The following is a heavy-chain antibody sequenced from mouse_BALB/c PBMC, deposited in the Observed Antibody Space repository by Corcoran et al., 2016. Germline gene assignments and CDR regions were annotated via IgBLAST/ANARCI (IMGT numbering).Heavy chain of an antibody. J-gene: IGHJ4*01. CDR3: ARLYPGISMDY. D-gene: IGHD1-3*01. CDR1: GYTFTSYV. V-gene: IGHV1S136*01. Sequence: EVQLQQSGPEMVKPGASVKMSCKASGYTFTSYVMHWVKQKPGQGLVWIGYINPYNDGTKYNEKFKGKATLTSDKSSSTAYMELSSLTSEDSAVYYCARLYPGISMDYWGQGTSVTVS. CDR2: INPYNDGT.